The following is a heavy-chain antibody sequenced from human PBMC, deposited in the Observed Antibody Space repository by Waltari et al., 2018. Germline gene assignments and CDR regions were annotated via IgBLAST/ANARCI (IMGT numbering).Heavy chain of an antibody. J-gene: IGHJ6*02. CDR1: GYTFTSYD. V-gene: IGHV1-8*01. Sequence: QVQLVQSGAEVKKPGASVKVSCKASGYTFTSYDINWVRQATGQGLEWMGWINPNSGNTGYAQKFQGRVTMTRNTSISTAYMELSSLRSEDTAVYYCARDLMGAAAGTVGYYYYGMDVWGQGTTVTVSS. D-gene: IGHD6-13*01. CDR3: ARDLMGAAAGTVGYYYYGMDV. CDR2: INPNSGNT.